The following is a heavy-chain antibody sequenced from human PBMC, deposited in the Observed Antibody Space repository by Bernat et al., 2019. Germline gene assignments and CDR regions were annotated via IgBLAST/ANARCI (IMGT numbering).Heavy chain of an antibody. D-gene: IGHD3-16*02. V-gene: IGHV3-15*01. Sequence: EVQLVESGGGLVKPGGSLRLSCAASGFTFSNAWMSWVRQAPGKGLEWVGRIKSKTDGGTTDYAAPVKGRFTISRDDSKNTLYLQMNSLKTEDKVVYYCTTLVMLTFGGVIVGGYNYMDVWGKGTTVTVSS. CDR3: TTLVMLTFGGVIVGGYNYMDV. J-gene: IGHJ6*03. CDR2: IKSKTDGGTT. CDR1: GFTFSNAW.